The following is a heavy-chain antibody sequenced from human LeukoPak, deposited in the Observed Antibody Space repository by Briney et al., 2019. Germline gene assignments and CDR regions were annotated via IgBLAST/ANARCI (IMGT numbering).Heavy chain of an antibody. CDR2: IKGDGRST. D-gene: IGHD5-18*01. Sequence: QPGGSLRLSCAASGFTFSTFWMHWVRQAPGKGLVWVSLIKGDGRSTNYADSVKGRLTISRDNAKNTVYLQMNSLRAEDTAVYYCATGHSYGYEYWGQGTLVTVSS. CDR3: ATGHSYGYEY. V-gene: IGHV3-74*01. J-gene: IGHJ4*02. CDR1: GFTFSTFW.